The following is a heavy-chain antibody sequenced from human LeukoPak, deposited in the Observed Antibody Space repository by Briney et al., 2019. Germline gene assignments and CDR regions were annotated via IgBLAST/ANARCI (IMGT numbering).Heavy chain of an antibody. CDR3: AREGRRYLDY. J-gene: IGHJ4*02. CDR1: GGSISSSSYY. CDR2: IYYSGST. V-gene: IGHV4-39*07. Sequence: SETLSLTCTVSGGSISSSSYYWGWIRQPPGKGLEWIGSIYYSGSTYYDPSLKSRVTISVDTSKNQFSLKLSSVTAADTAVYYCAREGRRYLDYWGQGTLVTVSS.